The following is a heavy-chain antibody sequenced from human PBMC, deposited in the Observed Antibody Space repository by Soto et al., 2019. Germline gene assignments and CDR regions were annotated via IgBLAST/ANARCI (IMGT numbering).Heavy chain of an antibody. CDR2: INSDGSST. CDR3: ARVTRPKWELLGQVYYYYYGMDV. D-gene: IGHD1-26*01. Sequence: EVQLVESGGGLVQPGGSLRLSCAASGFTFSSCWMHWVRQAPGKGLVWVSRINSDGSSTSYADSVKGRFTISRDNAKNTLYLQMNSLRAEDTAVYYCARVTRPKWELLGQVYYYYYGMDVWGQGTTVTVSS. V-gene: IGHV3-74*01. J-gene: IGHJ6*02. CDR1: GFTFSSCW.